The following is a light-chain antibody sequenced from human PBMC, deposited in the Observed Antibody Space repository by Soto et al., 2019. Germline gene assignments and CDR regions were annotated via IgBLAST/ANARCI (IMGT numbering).Light chain of an antibody. CDR3: SSYTSSSTRV. CDR1: SSDVGG. V-gene: IGLV2-14*01. CDR2: DVS. Sequence: QSALTQPASVSGSPGQSITISCTGTSSDVGGVSWYQQHPGKAPKLMIYDVSNRPSGVSNRFSGSKSGNTASLPISGLQAEDEADYYCSSYTSSSTRVFGTGTKLTVL. J-gene: IGLJ1*01.